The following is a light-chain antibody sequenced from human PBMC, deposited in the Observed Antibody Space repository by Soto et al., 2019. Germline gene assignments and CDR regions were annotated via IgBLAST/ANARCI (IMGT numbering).Light chain of an antibody. V-gene: IGLV1-40*01. CDR3: QSYDSSLSGSS. Sequence: QSVLAQPPSVSGAPGQRVTISCTGSSSNIGAGYDVHWYQQLPGTAPKLLIYGNSNRPSRVPDRFSGSKSGTSASLAITGLQAEDEADYYCQSYDSSLSGSSFGTGTKVTVL. CDR2: GNS. J-gene: IGLJ1*01. CDR1: SSNIGAGYD.